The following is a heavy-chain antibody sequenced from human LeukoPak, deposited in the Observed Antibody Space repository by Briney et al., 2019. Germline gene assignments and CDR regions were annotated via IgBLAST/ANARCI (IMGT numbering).Heavy chain of an antibody. D-gene: IGHD6-13*01. J-gene: IGHJ6*03. CDR2: MNPNSGNT. CDR1: GYTFTSYD. CDR3: ARGISSSSLSLNECYYYYYMDV. V-gene: IGHV1-8*01. Sequence: ASVKVSCKASGYTFTSYDINWVRQATGQGLEWMGWMNPNSGNTGYAQKFQGRVTMTRNTSISTAYMELSSLRSEDTAVYYCARGISSSSLSLNECYYYYYMDVWGKGTTVTISS.